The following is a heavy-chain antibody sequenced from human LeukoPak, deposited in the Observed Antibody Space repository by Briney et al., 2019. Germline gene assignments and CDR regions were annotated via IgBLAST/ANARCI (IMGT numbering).Heavy chain of an antibody. Sequence: ASVKVSCKASGGTFSSYAISWVRQAPGQGLEWMGGIIPIFGTANYAQKFQGRVTITTDESTSTAYMELSSLRSEDTAVYYCARVGVGDGYNYDWGQGTLVTVSP. D-gene: IGHD5-24*01. CDR1: GGTFSSYA. V-gene: IGHV1-69*05. CDR2: IIPIFGTA. CDR3: ARVGVGDGYNYD. J-gene: IGHJ4*02.